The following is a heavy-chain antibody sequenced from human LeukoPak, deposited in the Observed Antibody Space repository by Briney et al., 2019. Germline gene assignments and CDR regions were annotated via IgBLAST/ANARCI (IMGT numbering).Heavy chain of an antibody. CDR1: GFTFSSYA. CDR3: AKTRPLDSSSWSHGDY. CDR2: ISGSGDST. Sequence: GGSLRLSCAASGFTFSSYAMSWVRQAPGKGLEWVSAISGSGDSTYYGDSVKGRFTISRDNSKNTLYLQTNSLRAEDTAVYYCAKTRPLDSSSWSHGDYWGQGTLVTVSS. V-gene: IGHV3-23*01. J-gene: IGHJ4*02. D-gene: IGHD6-13*01.